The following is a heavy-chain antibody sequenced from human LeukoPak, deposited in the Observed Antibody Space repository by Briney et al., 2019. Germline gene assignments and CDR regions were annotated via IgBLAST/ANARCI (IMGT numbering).Heavy chain of an antibody. D-gene: IGHD5-18*01. J-gene: IGHJ4*02. CDR3: ARRTWIQLWYFDY. CDR2: IYYSAST. V-gene: IGHV4-39*01. Sequence: XGWRXXXPGXXXXXXXIIYYSASTYNNPSLKSRVTISVEKTKKQFSLKLSSVTAADTAVYYCARRTWIQLWYFDYWGQGTLVTVSS.